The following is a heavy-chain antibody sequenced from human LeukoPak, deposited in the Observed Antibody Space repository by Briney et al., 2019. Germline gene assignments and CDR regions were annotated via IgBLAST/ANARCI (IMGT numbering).Heavy chain of an antibody. CDR3: ARDQLLRGELVDALDV. CDR2: ISSTRHVK. V-gene: IGHV3-48*01. D-gene: IGHD3-10*01. CDR1: GFPFSDFS. J-gene: IGHJ3*01. Sequence: GGSLRLSCVASGFPFSDFSMNWVRQAPGKGLEWLSYISSTRHVKYYADSVKGRLTISRDDAKSSLYLQMNSLRADDTAVYYCARDQLLRGELVDALDVWGQGTVVTVSS.